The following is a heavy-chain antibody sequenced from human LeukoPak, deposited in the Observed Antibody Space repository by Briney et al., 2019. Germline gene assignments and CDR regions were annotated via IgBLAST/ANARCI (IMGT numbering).Heavy chain of an antibody. D-gene: IGHD3-22*01. V-gene: IGHV3-48*03. J-gene: IGHJ4*02. Sequence: GGSLRLSCAASGFTFSSYEMNWVRQAPGKGLEWVSYISSSGSTIYYADSVRGRFTISRDNSKNTLYLQMNSLRAEDTAVYYCARGQFRFSSYDSSGFDYWGQGTLVTVSS. CDR3: ARGQFRFSSYDSSGFDY. CDR2: ISSSGSTI. CDR1: GFTFSSYE.